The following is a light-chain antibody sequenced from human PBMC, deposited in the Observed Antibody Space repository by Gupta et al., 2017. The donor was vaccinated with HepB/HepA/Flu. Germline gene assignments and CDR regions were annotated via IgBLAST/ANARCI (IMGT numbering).Light chain of an antibody. V-gene: IGKV4-1*01. CDR3: QQFLIDRMCN. J-gene: IGKJ2*04. CDR1: RSVLHSSNNKNY. Sequence: EIVMTQSPDSLAVPLGERATINCKSSRSVLHSSNNKNYLAWYQQKPGQPPKLLIYWATTRASVVPDRFSGSGCATDFTLSISSLQAEDVAVYYCQQFLIDRMCNFGQGTTLEIK. CDR2: WAT.